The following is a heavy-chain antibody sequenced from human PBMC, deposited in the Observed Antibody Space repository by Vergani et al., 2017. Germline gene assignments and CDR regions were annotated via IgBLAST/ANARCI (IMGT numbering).Heavy chain of an antibody. CDR1: GFTFSSYS. D-gene: IGHD3-16*01. J-gene: IGHJ4*02. CDR2: ISSSSSTI. CDR3: ARTRLPFAY. V-gene: IGHV3-48*01. Sequence: EVHLVESGGGLVQPGGSLRLSCAASGFTFSSYSMNWVRQAPGKGLEWVSYISSSSSTIYYADSVKGRFTISRDNAKNSLYLLMNSLRAEDTAVYYCARTRLPFAYWGQGTLVTVSS.